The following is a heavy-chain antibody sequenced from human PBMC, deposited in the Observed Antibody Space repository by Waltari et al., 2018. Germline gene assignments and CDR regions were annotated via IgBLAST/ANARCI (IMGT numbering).Heavy chain of an antibody. J-gene: IGHJ5*02. CDR1: GGSISSCSYY. D-gene: IGHD3-3*01. Sequence: QLQLQESGPGLVKPSETLSLTCTVSGGSISSCSYYWGWIRQPPGKGLESIGYISYSGTTYYNLSLKSRVTMSVDTSRDQYSLSLRSVAAADTAVYYCARYYGNGEGWLDPWGQGTLVTVSS. CDR2: ISYSGTT. V-gene: IGHV4-39*07. CDR3: ARYYGNGEGWLDP.